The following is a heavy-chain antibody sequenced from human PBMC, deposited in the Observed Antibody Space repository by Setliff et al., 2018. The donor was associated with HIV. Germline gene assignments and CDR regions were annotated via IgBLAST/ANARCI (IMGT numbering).Heavy chain of an antibody. D-gene: IGHD4-4*01. V-gene: IGHV4-61*02. CDR2: IYTSGST. Sequence: TSETLSLTCVVSNGSIYSGSYYWSWIRQPAGKGLEWIGRIYTSGSTNYNPSLKNRVAISVDTSKNQFSLNLTSVTAADTAMYFCARVGGKGYSNFLDSWGQGALVTVSS. CDR1: NGSIYSGSYY. CDR3: ARVGGKGYSNFLDS. J-gene: IGHJ4*02.